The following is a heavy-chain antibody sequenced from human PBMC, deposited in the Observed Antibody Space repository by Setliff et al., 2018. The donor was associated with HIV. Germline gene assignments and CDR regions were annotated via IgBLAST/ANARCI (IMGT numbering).Heavy chain of an antibody. Sequence: PGGSLRLSCVASGFNFTSYSMNWVRQAPGKGLEWVSSISSSGNYMFYADSVKGRFTISRDNAGNSLSLLMNSLRAADTAVYFCARDKDMTVAFDLWGQGTPVTVSS. D-gene: IGHD3-22*01. CDR2: ISSSGNYM. V-gene: IGHV3-21*01. J-gene: IGHJ4*02. CDR1: GFNFTSYS. CDR3: ARDKDMTVAFDL.